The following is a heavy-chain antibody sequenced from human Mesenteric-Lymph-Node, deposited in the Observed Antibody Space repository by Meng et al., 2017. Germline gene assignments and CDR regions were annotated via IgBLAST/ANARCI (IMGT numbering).Heavy chain of an antibody. CDR3: ARVSAMDYYFDY. Sequence: GSLRLSCTVSGGSTSSYYWSWIRQPPGKGLEWIGYIYYSGSTNYNPSLKSRVTISVDTSKNQFSLKLSSVTAADTAVYYCARVSAMDYYFDYWGQGTLVTVSS. V-gene: IGHV4-59*01. CDR2: IYYSGST. J-gene: IGHJ4*02. D-gene: IGHD5-18*01. CDR1: GGSTSSYY.